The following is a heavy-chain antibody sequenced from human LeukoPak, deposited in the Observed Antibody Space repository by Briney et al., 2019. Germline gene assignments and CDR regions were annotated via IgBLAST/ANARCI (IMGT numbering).Heavy chain of an antibody. Sequence: GGSLRLSCAASGFIFSTYGMHWVRQAPGKGLEWVAYISYDGSRKNYADSVKGRFTISRDNSKNTLFLQMNSLKAEDAAVYYCAKKLIGNVDYFDYWGQGTLVTVSS. CDR3: AKKLIGNVDYFDY. D-gene: IGHD3-22*01. V-gene: IGHV3-30*02. CDR1: GFIFSTYG. J-gene: IGHJ4*02. CDR2: ISYDGSRK.